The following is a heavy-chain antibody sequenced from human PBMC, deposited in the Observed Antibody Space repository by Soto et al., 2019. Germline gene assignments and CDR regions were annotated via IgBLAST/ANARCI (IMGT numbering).Heavy chain of an antibody. J-gene: IGHJ4*02. CDR3: AREPKEIFYFDY. CDR1: GYTFTDYY. CDR2: IRPAGGGT. V-gene: IGHV1-46*01. Sequence: QVHLVQSGAEVKKPGALVKVSCKASGYTFTDYYIHWVRQAPGQGLEWLGIIRPAGGGTEYAQRLQGRVTMTRDTSTSTVYMELASLTSEDTALYYCAREPKEIFYFDYWGQGTLVTVSS.